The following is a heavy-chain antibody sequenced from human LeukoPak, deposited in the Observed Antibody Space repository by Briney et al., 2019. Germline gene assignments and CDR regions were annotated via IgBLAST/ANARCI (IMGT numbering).Heavy chain of an antibody. CDR1: GGSISSSSYY. CDR2: IYYSGST. Sequence: PSETLSLTCTVSGGSISSSSYYWGWIRQPPGKGLEWIGSIYYSGSTYYNPSLKSRVTISVDTSKNQFSLKLSSVTAADTAVYYCARHIGPENYYDSSGYYPDYWGQGTLVTVSS. V-gene: IGHV4-39*01. CDR3: ARHIGPENYYDSSGYYPDY. D-gene: IGHD3-22*01. J-gene: IGHJ4*02.